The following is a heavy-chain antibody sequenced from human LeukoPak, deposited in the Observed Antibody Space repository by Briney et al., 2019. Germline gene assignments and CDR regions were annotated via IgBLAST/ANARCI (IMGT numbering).Heavy chain of an antibody. CDR1: GGSISSYY. Sequence: SETLSLTCTVSGGSISSYYWSWIRQPPGKGLEWIGYIYYSGSTNYNPSLKSRVTISVDTSKNQFSLKLSSVTAADTAVYHCAREKVGATAFDYWGQGTLVTVSS. CDR3: AREKVGATAFDY. J-gene: IGHJ4*02. CDR2: IYYSGST. D-gene: IGHD1-26*01. V-gene: IGHV4-59*01.